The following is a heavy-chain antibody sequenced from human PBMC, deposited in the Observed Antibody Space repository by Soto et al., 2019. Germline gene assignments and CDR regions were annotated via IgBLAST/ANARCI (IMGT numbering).Heavy chain of an antibody. CDR2: IWYDGSNK. CDR3: ARELNCGGDCYSSPFDY. V-gene: IGHV3-33*01. D-gene: IGHD2-21*02. CDR1: GFTFSSYG. Sequence: GGSLRLSCAASGFTFSSYGMHWVRQAPGKGLEWVVVIWYDGSNKYYADSVKGRFTISRDNSKNTLYLQMNSLRAEDTAVYYCARELNCGGDCYSSPFDYWGQGTLVTVSS. J-gene: IGHJ4*02.